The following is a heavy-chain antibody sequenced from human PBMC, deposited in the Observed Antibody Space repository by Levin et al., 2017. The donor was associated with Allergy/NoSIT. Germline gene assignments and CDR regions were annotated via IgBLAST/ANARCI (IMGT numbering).Heavy chain of an antibody. D-gene: IGHD2-15*01. CDR3: ARACAGYCSGGSSREGAFDI. CDR2: IIPIFGTA. J-gene: IGHJ3*02. Sequence: SVKVSCKASGGTFSSYAISWVRQAPGQGLEWMGGIIPIFGTANYAQKFQGRVTITADESTSTAYMELSSLRSEDTAVYYCARACAGYCSGGSSREGAFDIWGQGTMVTVSS. CDR1: GGTFSSYA. V-gene: IGHV1-69*13.